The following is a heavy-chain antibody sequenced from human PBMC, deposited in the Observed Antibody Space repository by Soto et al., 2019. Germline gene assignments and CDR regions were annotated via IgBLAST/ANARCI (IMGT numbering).Heavy chain of an antibody. CDR3: ARSPTIVGATKAEYFQH. Sequence: GSLRLSCAASGFTFSSYSMNWVRQAPGKGLEWVSYISSSSSTIYYADSVKGRFTISRDNAKNSLYLQMNSLRDEDTAVYYCARSPTIVGATKAEYFQHWGQGTLVTVSS. J-gene: IGHJ1*01. D-gene: IGHD1-26*01. CDR2: ISSSSSTI. CDR1: GFTFSSYS. V-gene: IGHV3-48*02.